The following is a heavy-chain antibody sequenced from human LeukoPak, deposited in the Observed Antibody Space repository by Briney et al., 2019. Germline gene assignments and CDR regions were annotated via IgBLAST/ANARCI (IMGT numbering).Heavy chain of an antibody. CDR3: ARSPAGANYYLDV. V-gene: IGHV3-48*03. Sequence: GGSLRLSCAASGFTFSSYEMNWVRQAPGKGLEWVSYISSSGSTTYYADSMKGRLTISRDNAKNSLYLQMNSLRAEDTAVYYCARSPAGANYYLDVWGKGTTVTISS. CDR1: GFTFSSYE. J-gene: IGHJ6*03. D-gene: IGHD1-14*01. CDR2: ISSSGSTT.